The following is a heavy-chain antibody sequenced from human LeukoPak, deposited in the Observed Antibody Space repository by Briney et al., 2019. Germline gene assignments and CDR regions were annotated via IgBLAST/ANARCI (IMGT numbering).Heavy chain of an antibody. D-gene: IGHD6-13*01. CDR3: ARDSIAAAGDFDY. CDR2: ISYDGTNK. CDR1: GFTFTTYA. V-gene: IGHV3-30-3*01. Sequence: TGRSLRLSCAASGFTFTTYAVHWVRQAPGKGLEWVAVISYDGTNKFYADSVKGRFTISRDDSKRTLYLQMSSLRHEDTAVYYCARDSIAAAGDFDYWGQGTLVTVYS. J-gene: IGHJ4*02.